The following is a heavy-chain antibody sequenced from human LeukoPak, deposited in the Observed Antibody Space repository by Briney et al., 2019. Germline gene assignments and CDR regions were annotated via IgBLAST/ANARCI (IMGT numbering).Heavy chain of an antibody. J-gene: IGHJ4*02. V-gene: IGHV3-33*01. CDR2: IWYDGSNK. CDR3: ARESQVYCGGDCYYDSDY. Sequence: PGRSLRLSCAASGFTFNIYGMHWVRQAPGKGLEGVAVIWYDGSNKYYAASVKGRFTISRDNSKNTLYLQMNSLRAEDTAVYYCARESQVYCGGDCYYDSDYWGQGTLVTVSS. CDR1: GFTFNIYG. D-gene: IGHD2-21*02.